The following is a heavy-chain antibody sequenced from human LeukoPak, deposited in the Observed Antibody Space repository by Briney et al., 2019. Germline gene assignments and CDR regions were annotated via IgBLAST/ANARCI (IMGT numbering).Heavy chain of an antibody. J-gene: IGHJ5*02. CDR1: GFTFDDYA. D-gene: IGHD5-18*01. CDR3: ARDPHGYWWFDP. CDR2: ISWDGGTT. V-gene: IGHV3-43D*03. Sequence: GGSLRLSCEASGFTFDDYAMHWARQVPGKGLEWVSLISWDGGTTYYVDSVKGRFTISRDNSKNSLYLQMNSLRAEDTAVYYCARDPHGYWWFDPWGQGTVVSVSS.